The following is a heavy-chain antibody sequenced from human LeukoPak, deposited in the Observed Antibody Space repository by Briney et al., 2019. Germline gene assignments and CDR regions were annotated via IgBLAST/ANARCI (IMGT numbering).Heavy chain of an antibody. CDR2: IRYDGSNK. J-gene: IGHJ4*02. D-gene: IGHD6-13*01. CDR3: AKDRKAAAGTFDY. V-gene: IGHV3-30*02. Sequence: GGSLRLSCAASGFTFSSYGMHWVRQAPGKGLEWVAFIRYDGSNKYYADSVKGRFTISRDNSKNTLYLQMNSLRAEDTAVYYCAKDRKAAAGTFDYWGQGTLVTVSS. CDR1: GFTFSSYG.